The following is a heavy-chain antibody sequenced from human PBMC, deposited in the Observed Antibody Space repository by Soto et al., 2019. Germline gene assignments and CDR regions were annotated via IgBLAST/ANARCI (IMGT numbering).Heavy chain of an antibody. CDR3: ASAAVTGTAGLDF. V-gene: IGHV1-2*02. D-gene: IGHD6-19*01. CDR1: GYTFSGFY. CDR2: INPNSGGA. J-gene: IGHJ4*02. Sequence: ASVKVSCKASGYTFSGFYMHWVRQAPGQGLEWMGWINPNSGGAKSAEKFQGRVTMTRDTSISTAYMELSRLTSDDTAVYYCASAAVTGTAGLDFWGQGTQVTVSS.